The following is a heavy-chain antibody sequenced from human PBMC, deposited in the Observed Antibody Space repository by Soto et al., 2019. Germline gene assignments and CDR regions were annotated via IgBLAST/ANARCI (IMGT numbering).Heavy chain of an antibody. Sequence: ASVKVSCKVSGYTLTELSMHWVRQAPGQGLEWMGWINPNSGGTNYAQKFQGWVTMTRDTSISTAYMELSRLRSDDTAVYYCARDHWYYDSSGYYSHYYYGMDAWGQGTTVTVSS. J-gene: IGHJ6*02. CDR2: INPNSGGT. CDR1: GYTLTELS. V-gene: IGHV1-2*04. D-gene: IGHD3-22*01. CDR3: ARDHWYYDSSGYYSHYYYGMDA.